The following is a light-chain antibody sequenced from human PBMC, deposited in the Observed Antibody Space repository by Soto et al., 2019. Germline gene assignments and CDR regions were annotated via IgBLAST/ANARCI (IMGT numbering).Light chain of an antibody. J-gene: IGKJ5*01. CDR1: QGIRDW. CDR3: QQTNNFPLT. Sequence: DIQMTQSPSSVSASVGDRVTITCRASQGIRDWLAWYQQKPGKAPKLLIYAASSLQSGVSSRFSGSGSGTDFTLTISRLQPEDFATYYCQQTNNFPLTFGQGTRLEIK. V-gene: IGKV1-12*01. CDR2: AAS.